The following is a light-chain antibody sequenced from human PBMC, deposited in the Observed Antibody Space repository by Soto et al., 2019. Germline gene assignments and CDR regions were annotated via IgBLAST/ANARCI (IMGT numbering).Light chain of an antibody. CDR3: VLYVGSGIPV. CDR2: STN. CDR1: SGSVSTSYY. V-gene: IGLV8-61*01. J-gene: IGLJ2*01. Sequence: QTVVTQEPSFSVSPGGTVTLTCGLNSGSVSTSYYPSWYQQTPGQAPRTLIYSTNTRSSGVPDRFSGSILGNKAALTITGAQADDESDYYCVLYVGSGIPVFGGGTKLTVL.